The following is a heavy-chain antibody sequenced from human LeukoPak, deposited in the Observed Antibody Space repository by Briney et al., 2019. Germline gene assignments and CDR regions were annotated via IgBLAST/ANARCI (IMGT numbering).Heavy chain of an antibody. V-gene: IGHV1-46*01. J-gene: IGHJ4*02. CDR3: ARGTHEDWIQLWYITGGYDY. D-gene: IGHD5-18*01. CDR2: INPSGGST. CDR1: GYTFTGYY. Sequence: ASVKVSCKASGYTFTGYYMHWVRQAPGQGLEWMGIINPSGGSTSYAQKFQGRVTMTRDTSTSTVYMELSSLRSEDTAVYYCARGTHEDWIQLWYITGGYDYWGQGTLVTVSS.